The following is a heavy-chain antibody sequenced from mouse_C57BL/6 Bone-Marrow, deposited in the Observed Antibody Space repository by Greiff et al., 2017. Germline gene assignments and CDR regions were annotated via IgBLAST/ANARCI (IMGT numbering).Heavy chain of an antibody. CDR2: IDPSDSYT. CDR3: ARTGYYGRSYYFDY. V-gene: IGHV1-50*01. J-gene: IGHJ2*01. Sequence: QVQLQQPGAELVKPGASVKLSCKASGYTFTSYWMQWVKQRPGQGLEWIGEIDPSDSYTNYNQKFKGKATLTVDTSSSTAYMQLSSLTSEDSAVYYCARTGYYGRSYYFDYWGQGTTLTVSS. D-gene: IGHD1-1*01. CDR1: GYTFTSYW.